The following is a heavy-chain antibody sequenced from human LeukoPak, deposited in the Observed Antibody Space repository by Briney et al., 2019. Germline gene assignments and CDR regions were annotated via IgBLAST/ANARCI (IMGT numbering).Heavy chain of an antibody. CDR1: GGSFSGYY. Sequence: SETLSLTCAVYGGSFSGYYWSWIRQPPGKGLEWIGEINHSGSTNYNPSLKSRVTISVDTSKNQFSLKLSSVTAADTAVYYCARGGYNSRRDNWFDPWGQGHLVTVSS. D-gene: IGHD5-12*01. CDR2: INHSGST. CDR3: ARGGYNSRRDNWFDP. J-gene: IGHJ5*02. V-gene: IGHV4-34*01.